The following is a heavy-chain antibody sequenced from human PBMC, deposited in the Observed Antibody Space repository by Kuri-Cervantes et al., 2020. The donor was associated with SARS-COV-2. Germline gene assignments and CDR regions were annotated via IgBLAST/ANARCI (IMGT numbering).Heavy chain of an antibody. CDR3: AREGGVGEITIFGVVIRNWFDP. V-gene: IGHV3-21*01. CDR1: GFTFSSYS. J-gene: IGHJ5*02. D-gene: IGHD3-3*01. CDR2: ISSSSSYI. Sequence: GGSLRLSCAASGFTFSSYSMNWVRQAPGKGLEWVSSISSSSSYIYYADSVKGRFTISRDNAKNSLYLQMNSLRAEDTAVYYCAREGGVGEITIFGVVIRNWFDPWGQGTLVTVSS.